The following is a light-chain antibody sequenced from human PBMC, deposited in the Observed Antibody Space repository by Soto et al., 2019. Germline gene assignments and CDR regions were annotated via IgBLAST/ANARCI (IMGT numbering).Light chain of an antibody. CDR2: TAS. J-gene: IGKJ4*01. CDR3: QQYFSYPLT. CDR1: RDISSH. V-gene: IGKV1-8*01. Sequence: AIRMTQSPSSFSASTGESVTITCRARRDISSHLAWYQVKPGKAPRLLIYTASYLESGVPSRFSGSGSGTDFTLTISFLQSEDFAVYYCQQYFSYPLTFGGGTKVEIK.